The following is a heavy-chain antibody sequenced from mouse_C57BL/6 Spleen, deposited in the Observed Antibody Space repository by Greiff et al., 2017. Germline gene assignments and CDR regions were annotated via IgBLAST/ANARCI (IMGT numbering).Heavy chain of an antibody. CDR3: ARRTRWDGDYFDY. CDR1: GFTFSDYG. CDR2: ISSGSSTI. Sequence: EVQLVESGGGLVKPGGSLKLSCAASGFTFSDYGMHWVRQAPEKGLEWVAYISSGSSTIYYADTVKGRFTISRDNAKNTLFLQMTSLRSEDTAMYYCARRTRWDGDYFDYWGQGTNLTVSS. V-gene: IGHV5-17*01. D-gene: IGHD4-1*01. J-gene: IGHJ2*01.